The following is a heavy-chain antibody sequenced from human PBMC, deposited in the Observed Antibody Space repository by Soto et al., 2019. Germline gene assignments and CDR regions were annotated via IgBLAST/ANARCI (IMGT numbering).Heavy chain of an antibody. CDR2: INHSGST. D-gene: IGHD3-22*01. J-gene: IGHJ4*02. CDR1: GGSFSGYY. Sequence: SETLSLTCAVYGGSFSGYYWSWIRQPPGKGLEWIGEINHSGSTNYNPSLKSRVTISVDTSKNQFSLKLSSVTAADTAVYYCARGIEGYYDSSGYRYFDYWGQGTLVTVSS. V-gene: IGHV4-34*01. CDR3: ARGIEGYYDSSGYRYFDY.